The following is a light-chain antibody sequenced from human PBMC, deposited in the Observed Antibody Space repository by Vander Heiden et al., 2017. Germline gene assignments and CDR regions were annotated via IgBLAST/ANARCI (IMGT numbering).Light chain of an antibody. CDR1: SSNIGAGYD. J-gene: IGLJ2*01. V-gene: IGLV1-40*01. CDR2: GNS. CDR3: QSYDSSLSGSVV. Sequence: QSVLTHPPSVSGAPGQRVTISRTGSSSNIGAGYDVPWYQQLPATSPKLLIYGNSDRPSGAPDRFSGSKSGTSASLAITGLQAEDEADDYCQSYDSSLSGSVVFGGGTKLTVL.